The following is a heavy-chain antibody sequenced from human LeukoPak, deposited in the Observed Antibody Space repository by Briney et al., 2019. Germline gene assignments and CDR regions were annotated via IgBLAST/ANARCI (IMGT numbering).Heavy chain of an antibody. Sequence: PGGSLRLSCVASGFTFETYWMSWVRQAPGKGLEWLANIKHDGREKYYVDSVKGRFTISRDNAKASVYLHMNSLRVEDTAVYYCARRSKTGYYPDYWGQGTLVTVSS. D-gene: IGHD3-9*01. CDR3: ARRSKTGYYPDY. CDR2: IKHDGREK. CDR1: GFTFETYW. J-gene: IGHJ4*02. V-gene: IGHV3-7*01.